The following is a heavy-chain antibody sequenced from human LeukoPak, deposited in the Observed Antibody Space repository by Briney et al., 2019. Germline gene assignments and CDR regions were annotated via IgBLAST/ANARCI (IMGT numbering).Heavy chain of an antibody. J-gene: IGHJ4*02. CDR1: GFTFGDCA. Sequence: GGSLRLSCTASGFTFGDCAMSWVRQAPGKGLEWVGFIRSKAYGGTTEYAASVKGRFTISRDDSKSIAYLQMNSLKTEDTAVYYCTRVMDIVVVPAACFDYWGQGTLVTVSS. CDR2: IRSKAYGGTT. CDR3: TRVMDIVVVPAACFDY. D-gene: IGHD2-2*03. V-gene: IGHV3-49*04.